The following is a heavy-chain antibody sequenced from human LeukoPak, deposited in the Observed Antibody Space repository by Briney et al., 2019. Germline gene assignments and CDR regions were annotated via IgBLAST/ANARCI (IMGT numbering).Heavy chain of an antibody. V-gene: IGHV3-30*02. CDR3: AKDIAAAGHNWFDP. D-gene: IGHD6-13*01. Sequence: WGSLRLSCAASGFTFSSYGMHWVRQAPGKGLEWVAFIRYDGSNKYYADSVKGRFTISRDNSKNTLYLQMNSLRAEDTAVYYCAKDIAAAGHNWFDPWGQGTLVTVSS. CDR2: IRYDGSNK. CDR1: GFTFSSYG. J-gene: IGHJ5*02.